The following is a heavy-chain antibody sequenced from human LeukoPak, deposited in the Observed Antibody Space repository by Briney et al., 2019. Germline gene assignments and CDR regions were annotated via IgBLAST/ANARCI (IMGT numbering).Heavy chain of an antibody. J-gene: IGHJ3*02. CDR2: IYPGDSDT. CDR3: ARQAVNTAFDI. D-gene: IGHD6-19*01. Sequence: LGESLKISCKGSGYSFTSYWIGWVRQIPGKGLEWMGIIYPGDSDTRYSPSFQGQVTFSADKSISTAYLQWSSLKASDTAMYYCARQAVNTAFDIWGQGTMVTVSS. V-gene: IGHV5-51*01. CDR1: GYSFTSYW.